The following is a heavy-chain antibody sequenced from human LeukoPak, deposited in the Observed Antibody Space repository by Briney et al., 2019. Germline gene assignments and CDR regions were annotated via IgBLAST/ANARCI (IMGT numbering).Heavy chain of an antibody. CDR2: IYYSGGT. CDR3: ARVGGMITFGGVIAYYFDY. CDR1: GGSISSGDYY. V-gene: IGHV4-30-4*01. J-gene: IGHJ4*02. D-gene: IGHD3-16*02. Sequence: PSETLSLTCTVSGGSISSGDYYWSWIRQPPGKGLEWIGYIYYSGGTYYNPSLKSRVTISVDTSKNQFSLKLSSVTAADTAVYYCARVGGMITFGGVIAYYFDYWGQGTLVTVSS.